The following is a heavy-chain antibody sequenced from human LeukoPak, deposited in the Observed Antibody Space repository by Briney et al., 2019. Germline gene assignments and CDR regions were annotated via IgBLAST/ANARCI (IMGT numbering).Heavy chain of an antibody. CDR1: GFSLSTREMC. J-gene: IGHJ5*02. D-gene: IGHD3-16*01. CDR2: IFHTGST. CDR3: ARDVGDNWFDP. Sequence: SGPALVKPTQTLTLTCTLSGFSLSTREMCVSWIRQPPGKALEWIGSIFHTGSTYFNLSLKSRVTISVDTSKNQFSLRLSSVTAADTAVYYCARDVGDNWFDPWGQGTLVTVSS. V-gene: IGHV4-38-2*02.